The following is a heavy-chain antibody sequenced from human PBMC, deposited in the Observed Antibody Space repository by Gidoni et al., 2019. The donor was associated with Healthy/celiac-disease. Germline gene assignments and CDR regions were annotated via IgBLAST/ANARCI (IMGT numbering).Heavy chain of an antibody. V-gene: IGHV3-23*01. CDR3: AKDGGGSYWEYVDY. J-gene: IGHJ4*02. Sequence: RYAMSWVRQAPGKGLEWVSAISCRCGSTYYADSVKGRFTISRDNSKNTLYLQMNSLRAEDTAVYYCAKDGGGSYWEYVDYWGQGTLVTVSS. D-gene: IGHD1-26*01. CDR2: ISCRCGST. CDR1: RYA.